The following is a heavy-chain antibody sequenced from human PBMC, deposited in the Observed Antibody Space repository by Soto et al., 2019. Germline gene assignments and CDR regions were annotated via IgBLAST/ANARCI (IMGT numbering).Heavy chain of an antibody. J-gene: IGHJ4*02. Sequence: GSLRLSCAASGFTFSSYGMHWVRQAPGKGLEWVAVISYDGSNKYYADSVKGRFTISRDNSKNTLYLQMNSLRAEDTAVYYCAAVEYSSSYDFDYWGQGTLVTVYS. CDR2: ISYDGSNK. V-gene: IGHV3-30*03. CDR3: AAVEYSSSYDFDY. D-gene: IGHD6-6*01. CDR1: GFTFSSYG.